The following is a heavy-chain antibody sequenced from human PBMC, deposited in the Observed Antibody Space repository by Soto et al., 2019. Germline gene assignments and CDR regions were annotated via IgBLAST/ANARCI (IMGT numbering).Heavy chain of an antibody. CDR1: GCTFSSYA. Sequence: AVKVSCKASGCTFSSYAISWVRQAPGQGLEWMGGIIPIFGTANYAQKFQGRVTITADESKSTADMEGRSLRSEDTAVYYCASGFHWDYEPYYYYGIDVWGQGTTVTVSS. V-gene: IGHV1-69*13. J-gene: IGHJ6*02. CDR3: ASGFHWDYEPYYYYGIDV. D-gene: IGHD1-7*01. CDR2: IIPIFGTA.